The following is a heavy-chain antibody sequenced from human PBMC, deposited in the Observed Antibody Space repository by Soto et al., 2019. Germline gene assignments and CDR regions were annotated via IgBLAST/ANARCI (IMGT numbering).Heavy chain of an antibody. Sequence: PGGSLRLSCAASGLTFSSYAMSWVRQAPGKGLEWVSAISGSGGSTYYADSVKGRFTISRDNSKNTLYLQMNSPRAEDTAVYYCAKDLWSSGYDRPLYYYYYGMDVWGQGTTVTVSS. V-gene: IGHV3-23*01. J-gene: IGHJ6*02. CDR3: AKDLWSSGYDRPLYYYYYGMDV. D-gene: IGHD5-12*01. CDR2: ISGSGGST. CDR1: GLTFSSYA.